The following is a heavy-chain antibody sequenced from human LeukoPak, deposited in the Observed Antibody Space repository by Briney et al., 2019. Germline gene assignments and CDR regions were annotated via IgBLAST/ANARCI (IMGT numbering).Heavy chain of an antibody. D-gene: IGHD3-10*01. Sequence: ASVKVSCKASGYTFTSYGISWVRQAPGQGLEWMGWISAYNGNTNYAQKLQGRVTMTTDTSTSTAYMELRSLRSDDTAVYYCARARLRFGELSWYWFDPWGPGTLVTVSS. CDR2: ISAYNGNT. CDR1: GYTFTSYG. CDR3: ARARLRFGELSWYWFDP. V-gene: IGHV1-18*01. J-gene: IGHJ5*02.